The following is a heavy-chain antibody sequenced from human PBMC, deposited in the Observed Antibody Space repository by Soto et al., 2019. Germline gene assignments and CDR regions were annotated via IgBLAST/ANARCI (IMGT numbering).Heavy chain of an antibody. V-gene: IGHV1-69*01. CDR3: ARSQGSSTSLEIYYYYYYGMDV. Sequence: QVQLVQSGAEVKKPGSSVKVSCKASGGTFSSYAISWVRQAPGQGLEWMGGIIPISGTAKYAQKFQGRVTITADESTSTAYMALSSLRSEDTAVYYCARSQGSSTSLEIYYYYYYGMDVWGQGTTVNVS. CDR2: IIPISGTA. J-gene: IGHJ6*02. CDR1: GGTFSSYA. D-gene: IGHD2-2*01.